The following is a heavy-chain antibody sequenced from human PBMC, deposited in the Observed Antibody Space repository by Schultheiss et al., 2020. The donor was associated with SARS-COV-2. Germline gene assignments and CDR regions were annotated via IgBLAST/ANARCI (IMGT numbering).Heavy chain of an antibody. V-gene: IGHV3-9*01. CDR2: ISWNSGSI. J-gene: IGHJ6*02. CDR1: GFTFSTYC. Sequence: GGSLRLSCAASGFTFSTYCMHWVRQAPGKGLEWVSSISWNSGSIDYADSVKGRFTISRDSAKNSLYLQMNSLRAEDTAAYFCAKDVSAVPDHYYGMDVWGQGTTVTVSS. CDR3: AKDVSAVPDHYYGMDV. D-gene: IGHD6-19*01.